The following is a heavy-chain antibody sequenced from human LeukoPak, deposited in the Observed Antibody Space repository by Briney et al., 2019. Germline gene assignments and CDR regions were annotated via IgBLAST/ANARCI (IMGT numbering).Heavy chain of an antibody. D-gene: IGHD3-10*01. CDR2: IIPIFGTA. J-gene: IGHJ4*02. CDR3: ARDGGSEYYFDY. CDR1: GGTFSSYA. Sequence: ASVKVSCKPSGGTFSSYAISWVRQAPGQGLEWMGGIIPIFGTANYAQKFQGRVTITADESTSTAYMELSSLRSEDTAVYYCARDGGSEYYFDYWGQGTLVTVSS. V-gene: IGHV1-69*01.